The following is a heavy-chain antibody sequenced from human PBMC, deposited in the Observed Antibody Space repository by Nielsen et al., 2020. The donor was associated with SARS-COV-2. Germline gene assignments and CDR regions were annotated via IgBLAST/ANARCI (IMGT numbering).Heavy chain of an antibody. Sequence: SETLSLTCTVSGGSISSGGYYWSWIRQHPGKGLEWIGYIYYSGSTYYNPSLKSRVTISVDTSKNQFSLKLSSVTAADTAVYYCARELVDYYGPWGIYYMDVWGKGTTVTVSS. CDR1: GGSISSGGYY. D-gene: IGHD3-10*01. CDR2: IYYSGST. J-gene: IGHJ6*03. CDR3: ARELVDYYGPWGIYYMDV. V-gene: IGHV4-31*03.